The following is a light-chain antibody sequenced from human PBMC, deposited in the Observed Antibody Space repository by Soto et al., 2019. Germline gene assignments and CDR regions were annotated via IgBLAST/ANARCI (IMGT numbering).Light chain of an antibody. J-gene: IGLJ2*01. CDR1: SSDVGAYNY. Sequence: QSALTQPPSASGSPGQSVTISCTGTSSDVGAYNYVSWYQQRPGKAPKLMIFEVTKRPSGVPDRFSGSKSGNTASLTVSGLQADDEADYYCSSYAGSNNLVFGGGTKLTVL. CDR3: SSYAGSNNLV. CDR2: EVT. V-gene: IGLV2-8*01.